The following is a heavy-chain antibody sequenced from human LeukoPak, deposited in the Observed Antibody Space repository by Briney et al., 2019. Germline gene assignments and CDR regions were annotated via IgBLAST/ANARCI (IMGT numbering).Heavy chain of an antibody. CDR2: IYYSGST. Sequence: SETLSLTCTVSGGSISSYYWSWIRQPPGKGLEWIGYIYYSGSTNYNPSLKSRVTISVDTSKNQFSLKLSSVTAADTAVYYCTRHSSGYYYNFDYWGQGTLVTFSS. CDR3: TRHSSGYYYNFDY. CDR1: GGSISSYY. J-gene: IGHJ4*02. D-gene: IGHD3-22*01. V-gene: IGHV4-59*08.